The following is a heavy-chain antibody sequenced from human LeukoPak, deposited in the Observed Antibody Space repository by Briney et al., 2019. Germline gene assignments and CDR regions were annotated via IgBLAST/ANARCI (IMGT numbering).Heavy chain of an antibody. V-gene: IGHV3-7*01. CDR2: IKQDGSEK. CDR1: GFTFSNYW. J-gene: IGHJ4*02. CDR3: ARDPSSLRDSYDY. Sequence: GGSLRLSCAASGFTFSNYWMNWVRQAPGKGLEWVANIKQDGSEKYYVDSVKGRFTIPRDNAKNSLYLQMNSLRAEDTAVYYCARDPSSLRDSYDYWGQGTLVTVSS.